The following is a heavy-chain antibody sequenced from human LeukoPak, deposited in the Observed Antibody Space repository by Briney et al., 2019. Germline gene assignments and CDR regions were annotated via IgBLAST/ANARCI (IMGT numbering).Heavy chain of an antibody. CDR3: ARAITGDTVSTFDP. CDR1: GFTFSSYW. J-gene: IGHJ5*02. Sequence: QPGGSLRLSCAASGFTFSSYWMHWVRHAPGKGLVWASRIDSGGISTSYADYVKGRFTISRDNAKNTLYLQMNSLRAEDTAVYFCARAITGDTVSTFDPWGQGTLVTVSS. D-gene: IGHD2-2*01. CDR2: IDSGGIST. V-gene: IGHV3-74*01.